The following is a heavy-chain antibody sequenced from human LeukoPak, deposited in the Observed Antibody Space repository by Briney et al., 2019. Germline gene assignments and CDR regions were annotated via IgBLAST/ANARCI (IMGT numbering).Heavy chain of an antibody. J-gene: IGHJ4*02. CDR2: ISGSGGST. Sequence: GGSLRLSCAASGFTFSSYWMGWVRQAPGKGLEWVSAISGSGGSTYYADSVKGRFTISRDNSKNTLYLQMNSLRPEDTAVYYCAKRSSAAAGSGGDFDYWGQGTLVVVSS. D-gene: IGHD6-13*01. CDR3: AKRSSAAAGSGGDFDY. V-gene: IGHV3-23*01. CDR1: GFTFSSYW.